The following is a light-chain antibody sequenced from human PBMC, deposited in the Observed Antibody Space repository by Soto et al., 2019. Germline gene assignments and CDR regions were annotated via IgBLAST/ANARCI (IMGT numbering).Light chain of an antibody. CDR1: QSVSSNY. CDR3: QQFGSSPTWT. V-gene: IGKV3-20*01. CDR2: GAS. Sequence: EIVFTQSPGILSLSPGERATLSCRASQSVSSNYLAWYQQYPGQAPRLLIFGASSRANGIPDRISSGGSGTDLTLTISRLEPEDFAAYDCQQFGSSPTWTFGQGTKVDIK. J-gene: IGKJ1*01.